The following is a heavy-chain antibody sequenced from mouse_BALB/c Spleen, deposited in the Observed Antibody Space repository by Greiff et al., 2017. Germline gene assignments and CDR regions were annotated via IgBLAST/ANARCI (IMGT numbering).Heavy chain of an antibody. CDR2: INPSTGYT. CDR3: ASLTTVVARGAMDY. Sequence: QVHVKQSGAELAKPGASVKMSCKASGYTFTSYWMHWVKQRPGQGLEWIGYINPSTGYTEYNQKFKDKATLTADKSSSTAYMQLSSLTSEDSAVYYCASLTTVVARGAMDYWGQGTSVTVSS. D-gene: IGHD1-1*01. V-gene: IGHV1-7*01. CDR1: GYTFTSYW. J-gene: IGHJ4*01.